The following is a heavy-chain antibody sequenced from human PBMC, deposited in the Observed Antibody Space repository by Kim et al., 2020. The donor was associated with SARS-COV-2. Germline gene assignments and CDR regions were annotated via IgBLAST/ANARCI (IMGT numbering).Heavy chain of an antibody. CDR3: ATDPHPGGY. D-gene: IGHD3-10*01. V-gene: IGHV3-21*01. CDR2: SYI. Sequence: SYIYYADSVKGRFTISRDNAKNSLYLQMNSLGADDTAVYYCATDPHPGGYWGQGTLVTVSS. J-gene: IGHJ4*02.